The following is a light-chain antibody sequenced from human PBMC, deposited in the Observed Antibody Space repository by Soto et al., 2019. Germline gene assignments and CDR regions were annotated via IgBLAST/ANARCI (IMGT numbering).Light chain of an antibody. CDR3: QQYDSSPWT. Sequence: ETVMTQSPATLSVSPGERATLSCRASQSVSSSYLAWYQQTPGQAPRLLVYDTSYRATGVPDRFSGSGSGTDFTLTISRLEPEDSAVYYCQQYDSSPWTFGQGTKVDIK. CDR2: DTS. V-gene: IGKV3-20*01. CDR1: QSVSSSY. J-gene: IGKJ1*01.